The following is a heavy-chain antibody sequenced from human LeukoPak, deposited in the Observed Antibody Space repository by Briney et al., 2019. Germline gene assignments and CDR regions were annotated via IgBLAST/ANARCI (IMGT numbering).Heavy chain of an antibody. CDR3: ARGPDYNDSSGQDWYFDL. D-gene: IGHD3-22*01. Sequence: SETLSLTCTVSGGSISSYYWSWIRQPPGKGLEWMGYIYYSGSTNYNPSLKSRVTISVDTSKSQFSLKLSSVTAADTAVYYCARGPDYNDSSGQDWYFDLWGRGTLVTVSS. CDR1: GGSISSYY. CDR2: IYYSGST. V-gene: IGHV4-59*01. J-gene: IGHJ2*01.